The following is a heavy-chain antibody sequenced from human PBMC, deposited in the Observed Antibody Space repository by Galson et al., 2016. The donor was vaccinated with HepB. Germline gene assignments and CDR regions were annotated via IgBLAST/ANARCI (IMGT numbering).Heavy chain of an antibody. J-gene: IGHJ3*02. D-gene: IGHD5-12*01. CDR1: GYTLTELS. CDR2: FDPEDGET. CDR3: ATDMRSGIVATISYAFDI. Sequence: SVKVSCKVSGYTLTELSMHWVRQAPGKGLEWMGGFDPEDGETIYAQKFQGRVTMTEDTSTDTAHMELSSLRSEDTAVYYCATDMRSGIVATISYAFDIWGQGTMVTVSS. V-gene: IGHV1-24*01.